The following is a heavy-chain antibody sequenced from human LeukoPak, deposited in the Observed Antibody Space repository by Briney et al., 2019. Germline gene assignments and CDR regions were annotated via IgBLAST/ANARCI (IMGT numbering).Heavy chain of an antibody. CDR3: ARELRAAAGFDAFDI. J-gene: IGHJ3*02. D-gene: IGHD6-13*01. V-gene: IGHV3-13*01. CDR1: GFTLSTYD. CDR2: IGIAGDT. Sequence: QAGGSLRLSCAASGFTLSTYDMHWVRQGTGKGLEWVSAIGIAGDTYYAGSVKGRFTISRENAKNSLYLQMNSLRDGDTAVYYCARELRAAAGFDAFDIWGQGTMVTVSS.